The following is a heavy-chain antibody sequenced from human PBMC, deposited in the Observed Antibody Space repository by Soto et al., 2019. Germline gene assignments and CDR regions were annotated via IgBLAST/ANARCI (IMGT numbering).Heavy chain of an antibody. CDR1: GGSISSGDYY. J-gene: IGHJ5*02. CDR3: ARGPHYYDSSGPALDP. V-gene: IGHV4-30-4*01. CDR2: ICYSGST. Sequence: SETLSLTCTVSGGSISSGDYYWSWIRQPPGKGLEWIGYICYSGSTYYNPSLKSRVTISVDTSKNQFSLKLSSVTAADTAVYYCARGPHYYDSSGPALDPWGQGTLVTVSS. D-gene: IGHD3-22*01.